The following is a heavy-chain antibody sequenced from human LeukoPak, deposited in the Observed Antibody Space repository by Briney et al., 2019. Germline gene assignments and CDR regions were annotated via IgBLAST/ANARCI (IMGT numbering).Heavy chain of an antibody. V-gene: IGHV1-18*01. J-gene: IGHJ3*02. D-gene: IGHD6-6*01. CDR1: GYTFTSYG. CDR3: ARVGSSRIDAFDI. Sequence: GASVKVSCKASGYTFTSYGISWVRQAPGQGLEWMGWISAYNGNTIYARKLQGRDTMTTDTSTSTAYMELRSLRSDDTAVYYCARVGSSRIDAFDIWGQGTMVTVSS. CDR2: ISAYNGNT.